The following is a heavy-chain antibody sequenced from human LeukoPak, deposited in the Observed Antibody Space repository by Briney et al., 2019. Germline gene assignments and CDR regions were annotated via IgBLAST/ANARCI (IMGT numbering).Heavy chain of an antibody. CDR2: ISSIGGTT. Sequence: PGGSLRLSCAASGFTFSTYALHWARQVPGKGLEYVSAISSIGGTTYYANSVKGRFTISRDNSKNTLYLQMGSLKPEDTAVYYCARVGDNTAFDYWGQGTLVTVSS. D-gene: IGHD2-21*01. CDR1: GFTFSTYA. CDR3: ARVGDNTAFDY. V-gene: IGHV3-64*01. J-gene: IGHJ4*02.